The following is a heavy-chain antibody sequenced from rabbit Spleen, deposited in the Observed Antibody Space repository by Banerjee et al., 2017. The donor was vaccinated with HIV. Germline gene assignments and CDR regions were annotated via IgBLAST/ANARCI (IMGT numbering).Heavy chain of an antibody. CDR3: ARDLVGVIGWNFNL. CDR2: IYPGSSGTT. V-gene: IGHV1S40*01. Sequence: QSLEESGGGLVQPEGSLALTCKASGFSFSSTYYMCWVRQPPGKGLEWIGCIYPGSSGTTYYASWAKGRFTISKTSSTTVTLQMTSLTAADTATCFCARDLVGVIGWNFNLWGPGTLVTVS. D-gene: IGHD1-1*01. CDR1: GFSFSSTYY. J-gene: IGHJ4*01.